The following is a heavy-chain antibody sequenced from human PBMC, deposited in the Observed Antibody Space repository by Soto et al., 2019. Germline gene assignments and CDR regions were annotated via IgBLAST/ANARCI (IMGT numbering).Heavy chain of an antibody. Sequence: QVQLVQSGAEVKKPGSSVKVSCKASGGTFSSYTIRWVRQAPGQGLEWMGRIIPVLGIANYAQKYQGRLTSTADKSTDTAYMELTSVISYDTAAYYCARYSGYDYFFAWFDPWGQGTLVTVSS. V-gene: IGHV1-69*02. CDR3: ARYSGYDYFFAWFDP. CDR1: GGTFSSYT. J-gene: IGHJ5*02. D-gene: IGHD5-12*01. CDR2: IIPVLGIA.